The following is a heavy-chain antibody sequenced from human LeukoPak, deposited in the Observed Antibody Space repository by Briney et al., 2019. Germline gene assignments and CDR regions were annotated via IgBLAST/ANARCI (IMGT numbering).Heavy chain of an antibody. CDR3: ARSGGYCSSGSCYPNWFDP. D-gene: IGHD2-15*01. V-gene: IGHV1-18*01. CDR1: GYTFTTYG. J-gene: IGHJ5*02. Sequence: GASVKVSCKASGYTFTTYGISWVRQAPGQGLEWMGWISPYNGNTNSAQKLQGRATMTTDASTTTAYMELRSLRSDDTAVYYCARSGGYCSSGSCYPNWFDPWGQGTLVIVSS. CDR2: ISPYNGNT.